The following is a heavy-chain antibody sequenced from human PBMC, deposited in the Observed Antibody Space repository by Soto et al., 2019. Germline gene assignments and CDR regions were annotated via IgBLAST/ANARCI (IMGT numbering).Heavy chain of an antibody. V-gene: IGHV3-23*04. Sequence: EVQLVESGGDLVQPGGSLRLSCAASGFTFSSYAMSWVRQAPGKGLEWVSSITGSGGTTFYADSVKGRLTISRDNSKNTLYVQMDILRAEDTAVYYCAKDLSPNMGCMDVWGPGTTVTVSS. J-gene: IGHJ6*02. CDR2: ITGSGGTT. D-gene: IGHD3-10*01. CDR3: AKDLSPNMGCMDV. CDR1: GFTFSSYA.